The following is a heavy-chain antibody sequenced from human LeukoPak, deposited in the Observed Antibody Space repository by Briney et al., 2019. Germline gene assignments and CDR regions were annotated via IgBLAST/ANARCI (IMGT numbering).Heavy chain of an antibody. D-gene: IGHD5-18*01. CDR3: ARILRYSYGLDY. CDR2: IYSGGST. V-gene: IGHV3-53*01. CDR1: GFSFSSYA. J-gene: IGHJ4*02. Sequence: GGSLRLSCAASGFSFSSYAMSWVRQAPGKGLEWVSVIYSGGSTYYADSVKGRFTISRDNSKNTLYLQMNSLRAEDTAVYYCARILRYSYGLDYWGQGTLVTVSS.